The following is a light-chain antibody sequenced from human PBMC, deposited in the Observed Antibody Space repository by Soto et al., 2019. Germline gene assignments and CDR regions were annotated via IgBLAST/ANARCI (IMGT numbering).Light chain of an antibody. J-gene: IGLJ1*01. CDR3: GSYASGGAYV. V-gene: IGLV2-14*01. CDR2: DVS. Sequence: QSALTQPASVSGSPGQSITISCTGTSSDVGGYNAVSWYQQHPGKAPKLMICDVSNRPSGASDRFSGSKSGNTASLTISGLQAEDEADYYCGSYASGGAYVFGTGTKLTVL. CDR1: SSDVGGYNA.